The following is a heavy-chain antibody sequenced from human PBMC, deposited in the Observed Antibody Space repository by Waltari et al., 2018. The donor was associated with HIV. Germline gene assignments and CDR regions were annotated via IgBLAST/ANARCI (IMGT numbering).Heavy chain of an antibody. V-gene: IGHV3-33*01. Sequence: QVQLVESGGGVVQPGRSLRLSCATSGFTLSSYGRHWVRQAPGKGLEGVTVIGYEGSKKYYADSVKGRFTSSRDNSKNTLYLQMNSLRIEDTAVYYCARKYSSSWGAPFDYWGQGTLVTVSS. D-gene: IGHD6-13*01. CDR1: GFTLSSYG. CDR3: ARKYSSSWGAPFDY. CDR2: IGYEGSKK. J-gene: IGHJ4*02.